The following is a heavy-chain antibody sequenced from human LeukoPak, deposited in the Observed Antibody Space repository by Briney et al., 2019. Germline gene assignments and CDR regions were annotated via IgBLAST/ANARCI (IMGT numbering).Heavy chain of an antibody. D-gene: IGHD2-15*01. CDR1: GGSISSISFH. J-gene: IGHJ4*02. CDR2: IYYSGST. CDR3: ARLASTCTGGSCYQYYFDY. Sequence: PSETQSLICTVSGGSISSISFHWAWIRQPPGKGLEWIGSIYYSGSTYYNPSLRSRVTISVDTSMNQFSLKLNSVTAADTAVYYCARLASTCTGGSCYQYYFDYWGQGTLVTVSS. V-gene: IGHV4-39*01.